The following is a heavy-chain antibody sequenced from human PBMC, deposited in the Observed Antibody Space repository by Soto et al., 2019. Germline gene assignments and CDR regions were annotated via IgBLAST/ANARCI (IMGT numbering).Heavy chain of an antibody. Sequence: PGGSLRLSCAASGFTFSSYWMHWVRQAPGKGLVWVSRLNSDGSATTYADSVKGRFTISRDNAKNSLYLQMNSLRAEDTAVYYCASQSSEWLLFASWGQGTLVTVSS. V-gene: IGHV3-74*01. J-gene: IGHJ4*02. CDR2: LNSDGSAT. CDR1: GFTFSSYW. CDR3: ASQSSEWLLFAS. D-gene: IGHD5-12*01.